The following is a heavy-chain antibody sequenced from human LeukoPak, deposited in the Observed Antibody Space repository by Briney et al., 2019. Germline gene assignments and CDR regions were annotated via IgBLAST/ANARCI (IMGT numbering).Heavy chain of an antibody. V-gene: IGHV4-30-4*01. Sequence: SQTLSLTCTVSGGSISSGDYYWSWIRQPPGKGLEWIGYIYCSGSTYYNPSLKSRVTISVDTSKNQFSLKLSSVTAADTAVYYCARTVVTPHLFDYWGQGTLVTVSS. CDR3: ARTVVTPHLFDY. CDR1: GGSISSGDYY. CDR2: IYCSGST. D-gene: IGHD4-23*01. J-gene: IGHJ4*02.